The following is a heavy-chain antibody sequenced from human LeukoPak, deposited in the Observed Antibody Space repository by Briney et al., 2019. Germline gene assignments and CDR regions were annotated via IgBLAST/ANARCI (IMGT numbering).Heavy chain of an antibody. CDR1: GGSLSSRNW. CDR2: VHHGGTT. V-gene: IGHV4-4*02. CDR3: ASQAYSSGRLVDN. Sequence: SGTLSLTCAVSGGSLSSRNWWTWVRQSPGKGLEWIGEVHHGGTTNYNPSLRSRVTMSVDKSKNQSSLKLSSVAAADTAVYYCASQAYSSGRLVDNWGRGTLVTVSS. D-gene: IGHD6-19*01. J-gene: IGHJ4*02.